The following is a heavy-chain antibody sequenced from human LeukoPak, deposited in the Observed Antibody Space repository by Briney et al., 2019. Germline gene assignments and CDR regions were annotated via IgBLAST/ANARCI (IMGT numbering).Heavy chain of an antibody. CDR2: IYYSGST. D-gene: IGHD5-24*01. V-gene: IGHV4-31*03. CDR1: GGSISSGGYY. Sequence: PSQTLCLTCTVSGGSISSGGYYWSWIRQHPGKGLEWIGYIYYSGSTYYNPSLKSRVTISVDTSKNQFSLKLSSVTAADTAVYYCARGALVATRFDYWGQGTLVTVSS. CDR3: ARGALVATRFDY. J-gene: IGHJ4*02.